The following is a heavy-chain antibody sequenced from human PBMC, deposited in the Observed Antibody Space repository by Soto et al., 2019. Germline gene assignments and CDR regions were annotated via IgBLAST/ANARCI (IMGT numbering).Heavy chain of an antibody. CDR2: IYYSGST. J-gene: IGHJ1*01. CDR1: GGSISSSSYY. CDR3: ATCGGDCYSPYFQH. D-gene: IGHD2-21*02. Sequence: SETLSLTCTVSGGSISSSSYYWGWIRQPPGKGLEWIGSIYYSGSTYYNSSLKSRVTISVDTSRNQFSLKLSSVTAADTAVYYCATCGGDCYSPYFQHWGQGTLVTVSS. V-gene: IGHV4-39*01.